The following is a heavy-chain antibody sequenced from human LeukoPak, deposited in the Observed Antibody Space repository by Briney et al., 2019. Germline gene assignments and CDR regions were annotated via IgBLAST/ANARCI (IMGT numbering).Heavy chain of an antibody. Sequence: GGALRLSCSASGFTFSSYAMHWVRQAPGKGLEYVSAISSNGGSTYYADSVKGRFTISRDNSKNTLYLQMSSLRAEDTAVYYCVSRYFDWSYNYYGMDVWGKGTTVTVSS. V-gene: IGHV3-64D*06. CDR1: GFTFSSYA. CDR2: ISSNGGST. CDR3: VSRYFDWSYNYYGMDV. D-gene: IGHD3-9*01. J-gene: IGHJ6*04.